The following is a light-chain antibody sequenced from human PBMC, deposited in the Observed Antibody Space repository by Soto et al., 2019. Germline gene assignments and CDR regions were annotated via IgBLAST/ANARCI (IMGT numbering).Light chain of an antibody. V-gene: IGLV1-40*01. J-gene: IGLJ3*02. Sequence: QSVLTQPPSVSGAPGQRVTISCTGSSSNIGAGYDVHWYQQLPGTAPKLLIYGNSNRPSGVPDRFSCSKSGTSASLAITGLQAEDEADYYCQSYDSSLSAWVFGGGTKLTVL. CDR3: QSYDSSLSAWV. CDR2: GNS. CDR1: SSNIGAGYD.